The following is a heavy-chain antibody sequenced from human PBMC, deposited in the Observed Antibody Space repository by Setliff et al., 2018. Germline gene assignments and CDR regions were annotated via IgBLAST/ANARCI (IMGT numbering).Heavy chain of an antibody. CDR1: GYTFANYY. CDR2: IDPSGFST. CDR3: AGPRGPYSASDAFDI. J-gene: IGHJ3*02. Sequence: ASVKVSCKASGYTFANYYMHWVRQAPGQGLEWMGIIDPSGFSTNYAQKFQGRVTVTRAASTDTLYMELSSLRSEDTAIYYCAGPRGPYSASDAFDIWGQGTMVTVSS. V-gene: IGHV1-46*01. D-gene: IGHD3-16*01.